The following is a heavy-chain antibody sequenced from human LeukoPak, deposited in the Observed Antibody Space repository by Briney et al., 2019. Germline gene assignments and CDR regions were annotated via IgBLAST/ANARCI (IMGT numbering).Heavy chain of an antibody. D-gene: IGHD2-2*01. CDR2: FDPEDGET. Sequence: ASVKVSCKVSGYTLTELSMHWVRQAPGKWLEWMGGFDPEDGETIYAQKFQGRVTMTEDTSTDTAYMELSSLRSEDTAVYYCATQYCSSTSCKRNFDYWGQGTLVTVSS. CDR1: GYTLTELS. CDR3: ATQYCSSTSCKRNFDY. V-gene: IGHV1-24*01. J-gene: IGHJ4*02.